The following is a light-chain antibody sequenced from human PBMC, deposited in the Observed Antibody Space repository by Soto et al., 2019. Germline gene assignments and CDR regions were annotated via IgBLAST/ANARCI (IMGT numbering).Light chain of an antibody. J-gene: IGKJ1*01. CDR3: QQRSNWRGT. CDR1: QSVSSY. V-gene: IGKV3-11*01. CDR2: DAS. Sequence: EIVLTQSPATLTLSPWERATLSFRASQSVSSYLAWYQQKPGQAPRLLIYDASNRATGIPARFSGSGSGTDFTRTISSLEPEDFAVYYCQQRSNWRGTFGQGTKVDIK.